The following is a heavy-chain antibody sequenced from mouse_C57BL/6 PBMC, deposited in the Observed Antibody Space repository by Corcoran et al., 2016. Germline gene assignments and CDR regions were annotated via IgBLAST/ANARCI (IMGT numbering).Heavy chain of an antibody. CDR1: GYTFTNYW. Sequence: QVQLQQSGAELVRPGTSVKMSCKASGYTFTNYWIGWAKQRPGHGLEWIGDIYPGGGYTNYNEKFKGKATLTADKSSSTAYMQFSSLTSEDSAIYYCARSGYYGSSHYFDYWGQGTTLTVSS. CDR2: IYPGGGYT. V-gene: IGHV1-63*01. CDR3: ARSGYYGSSHYFDY. J-gene: IGHJ2*01. D-gene: IGHD1-1*01.